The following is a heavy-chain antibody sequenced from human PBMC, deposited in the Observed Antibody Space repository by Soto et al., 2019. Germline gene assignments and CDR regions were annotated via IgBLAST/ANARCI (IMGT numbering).Heavy chain of an antibody. CDR3: ARRVAARSGYYYYGMDV. D-gene: IGHD6-6*01. CDR2: IIPIFGTA. Sequence: ASVKVSCKASGGTFSSYATSWVRQAPGQGLEWMGGIIPIFGTANYAQKFQGRVTITADKSTSTAYMELSSLRSEDTAVYYCARRVAARSGYYYYGMDVWGQGTTVTVSS. J-gene: IGHJ6*02. V-gene: IGHV1-69*06. CDR1: GGTFSSYA.